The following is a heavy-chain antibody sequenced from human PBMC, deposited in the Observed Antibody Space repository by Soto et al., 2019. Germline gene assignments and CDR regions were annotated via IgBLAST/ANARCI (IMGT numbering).Heavy chain of an antibody. CDR3: AKDFGSSYDFWSGYYYYYYYGMDV. J-gene: IGHJ6*02. CDR2: ISGSGGST. CDR1: GFTFSSYA. V-gene: IGHV3-23*01. D-gene: IGHD3-3*01. Sequence: LRLSCAASGFTFSSYAMSWVRQAPGKGLEWVSAISGSGGSTYYADSVKGRFTISRDNSKNTLYLQTNSLRAEDTAVYYCAKDFGSSYDFWSGYYYYYYYGMDVWGQGTTVTVSS.